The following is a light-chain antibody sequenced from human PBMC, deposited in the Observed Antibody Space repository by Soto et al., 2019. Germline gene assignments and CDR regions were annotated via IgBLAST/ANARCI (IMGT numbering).Light chain of an antibody. Sequence: QAVLTQPASVSGSPGQSITISCTGTSSDVGGHSYVSWYQQHPGKAPKLMIYDASNRSSGISDRFSASKSGNTASLTISGLQAEDEADYYCSSFTSTSTSVVFGGGTQLTVL. CDR3: SSFTSTSTSVV. CDR2: DAS. V-gene: IGLV2-14*03. CDR1: SSDVGGHSY. J-gene: IGLJ2*01.